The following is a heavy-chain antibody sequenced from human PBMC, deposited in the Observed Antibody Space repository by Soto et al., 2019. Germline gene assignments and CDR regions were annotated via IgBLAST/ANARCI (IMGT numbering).Heavy chain of an antibody. CDR2: INSDGSVS. J-gene: IGHJ6*03. Sequence: EVQLVESGGGLVQPGGSLRLSCAASGFTFGNYWMYWVRQAPGKGLVWVSRINSDGSVSSYADSVKGRLPISRDNVKNTLYLQMDSLRVEDTAVYYCARGDCVGGTCYSLAGSFYYYMDVWGKGTTVTVFS. V-gene: IGHV3-74*01. CDR1: GFTFGNYW. CDR3: ARGDCVGGTCYSLAGSFYYYMDV. D-gene: IGHD2-15*01.